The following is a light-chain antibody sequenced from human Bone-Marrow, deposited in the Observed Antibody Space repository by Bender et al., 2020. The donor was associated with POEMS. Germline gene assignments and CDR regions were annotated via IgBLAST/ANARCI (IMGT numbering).Light chain of an antibody. CDR3: TSYTTITTLV. CDR1: DSDVGGWNF. J-gene: IGLJ3*02. V-gene: IGLV2-14*01. Sequence: QSALTQPASVSGSPGQSITISCTGSDSDVGGWNFVSWYQQRPGKAPKLIIHEVSNRPSGISNRFSGSKSGNTASLTISGLQPEDEADYYCTSYTTITTLVFGGGTKLTVL. CDR2: EVS.